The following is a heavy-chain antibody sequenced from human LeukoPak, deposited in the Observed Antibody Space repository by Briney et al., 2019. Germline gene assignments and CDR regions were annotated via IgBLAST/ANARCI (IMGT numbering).Heavy chain of an antibody. J-gene: IGHJ6*03. CDR3: TTDLAHYYGSGSSDYYYYMDV. CDR1: GFTFSSYG. V-gene: IGHV3-15*01. CDR2: IKSKADGGTT. Sequence: GGSLRLSCAASGFTFSSYGMHWVRQAPGKGLEWVGRIKSKADGGTTDYAAPVKGRFTISRDDSKNTLYLQMNSLKTEDTAVYYCTTDLAHYYGSGSSDYYYYMDVWGKGTTVTISS. D-gene: IGHD3-10*01.